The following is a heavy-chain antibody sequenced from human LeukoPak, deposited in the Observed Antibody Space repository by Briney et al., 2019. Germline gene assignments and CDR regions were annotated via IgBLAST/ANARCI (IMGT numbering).Heavy chain of an antibody. Sequence: SQTLSLTCAISGVSVSSCSAAWNWIRQSPSRGLEWLGRTYYRSQWYTDYAAPVKSRISLNADTSKNQFSLLLKSVTPDDTAVYFCAGHGTSSHDTFDTWGQGTMITVSS. J-gene: IGHJ3*02. CDR1: GVSVSSCSAA. D-gene: IGHD2-2*01. V-gene: IGHV6-1*01. CDR3: AGHGTSSHDTFDT. CDR2: TYYRSQWYT.